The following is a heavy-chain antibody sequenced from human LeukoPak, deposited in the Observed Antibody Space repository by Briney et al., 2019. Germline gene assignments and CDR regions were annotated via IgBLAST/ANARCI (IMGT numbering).Heavy chain of an antibody. V-gene: IGHV4-4*09. D-gene: IGHD5-18*01. CDR3: ARLGRGYSYGQQQLDPIYYFDY. J-gene: IGHJ4*02. Sequence: SETLSLTCTVSGGSISSYYWSWIRQPPGKGLEWIGYIYTSGSTNYNPSLKNRVTISVDTSKNQFSLKLSSVTAADTAVYYCARLGRGYSYGQQQLDPIYYFDYWGQGTLVTVSS. CDR2: IYTSGST. CDR1: GGSISSYY.